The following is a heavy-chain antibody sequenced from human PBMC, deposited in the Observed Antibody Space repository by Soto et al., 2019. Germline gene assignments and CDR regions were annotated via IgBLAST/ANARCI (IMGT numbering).Heavy chain of an antibody. CDR3: ASSYGTSWYADY. CDR1: GGTFNNYA. D-gene: IGHD6-13*01. CDR2: IIPRLGTP. Sequence: QVQLVQSGAEVKKPGSSVKVSCKASGGTFNNYALTWVRQAPGQGLEWMGGIIPRLGTPNYAQRFQGRVTITADESTSTAYMELSSLRSEDTALYYCASSYGTSWYADYCGQGTLVTVSS. V-gene: IGHV1-69*01. J-gene: IGHJ4*02.